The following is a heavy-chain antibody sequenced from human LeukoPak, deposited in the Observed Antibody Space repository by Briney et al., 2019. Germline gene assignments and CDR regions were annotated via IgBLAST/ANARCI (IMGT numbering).Heavy chain of an antibody. J-gene: IGHJ4*02. V-gene: IGHV3-7*03. Sequence: GGSLRLSCAASGFIFSGSWMTWVRQAPGKGLEWVANIKQDGSEKYYVDSVKGRFTIYRDNTKNSLYLQMNGLRAEDTAAYYCVRHQGTTFDYWGQGTLVAVSS. D-gene: IGHD1-1*01. CDR3: VRHQGTTFDY. CDR2: IKQDGSEK. CDR1: GFIFSGSW.